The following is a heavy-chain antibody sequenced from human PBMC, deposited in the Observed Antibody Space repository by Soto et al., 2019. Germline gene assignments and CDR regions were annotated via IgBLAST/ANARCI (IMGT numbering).Heavy chain of an antibody. CDR3: AREVCSGGSCYSEKDYWFDP. CDR1: GGSISSGDYY. D-gene: IGHD2-15*01. J-gene: IGHJ5*02. CDR2: IYYSGST. V-gene: IGHV4-30-4*01. Sequence: QVQLQESGPGLVKPSQTLPLTCTVSGGSISSGDYYWSWIRQPPGKGLEWIGYIYYSGSTYYNPSLKSRVTISVDTSKNQFSLKLSSVTAADTAVYYCAREVCSGGSCYSEKDYWFDPWGQGTLVTVSS.